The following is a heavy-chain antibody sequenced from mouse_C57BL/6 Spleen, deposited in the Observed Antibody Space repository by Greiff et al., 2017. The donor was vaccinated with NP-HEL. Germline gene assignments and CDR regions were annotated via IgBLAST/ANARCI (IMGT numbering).Heavy chain of an antibody. CDR2: IWSDGST. J-gene: IGHJ4*01. V-gene: IGHV2-6-1*01. CDR1: GFSLTSYG. Sequence: VKLMESGPGLVAPSQSLSITCTVSGFSLTSYGVHWVRQPPGKGLEWLVVIWSDGSTTYNSALKSRLSISKDNSKSQVFLKMNSLQTDDTAMYYCARHGYSSYAMDYWGQGTSVTVSS. D-gene: IGHD2-12*01. CDR3: ARHGYSSYAMDY.